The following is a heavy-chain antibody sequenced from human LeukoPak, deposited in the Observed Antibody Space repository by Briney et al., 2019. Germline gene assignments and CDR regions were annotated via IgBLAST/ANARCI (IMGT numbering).Heavy chain of an antibody. CDR2: IYYSGST. Sequence: PSETLSLTCTVSGGSISSSSYYWSWIRQSPGKGLEWIGYIYYSGSTNYNPSLKSRVTISVDTSKSQFSLKLSSVTAADTAVYYCARSPSSSIRYYYYMDVWGKGTTVTVSS. V-gene: IGHV4-61*01. J-gene: IGHJ6*03. D-gene: IGHD6-6*01. CDR1: GGSISSSSYY. CDR3: ARSPSSSIRYYYYMDV.